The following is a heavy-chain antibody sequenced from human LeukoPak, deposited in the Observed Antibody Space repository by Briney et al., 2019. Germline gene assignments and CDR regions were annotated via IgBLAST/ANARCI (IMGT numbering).Heavy chain of an antibody. V-gene: IGHV3-48*03. CDR2: ISSSGSTI. D-gene: IGHD6-6*01. J-gene: IGHJ3*02. CDR3: ARDLSIAARGGI. CDR1: GFTLSSYA. Sequence: GGSLRLSCAASGFTLSSYAMSWVRQAPGKGLEWVSYISSSGSTIYYADSVKGRFTISRDNAKNSLYLQMNSLRAEDTAVYYCARDLSIAARGGIWGQGTMVTVSS.